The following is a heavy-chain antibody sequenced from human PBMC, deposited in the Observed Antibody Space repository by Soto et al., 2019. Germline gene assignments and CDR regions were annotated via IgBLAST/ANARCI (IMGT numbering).Heavy chain of an antibody. CDR3: ARALVYYYDSRFYGMDV. V-gene: IGHV1-2*04. Sequence: GXSVKVSCKASGYTFTGYYMHWVRQAPGQGLEWMGWINPNSGGTNYAQKFQGWVTMTRDTSISTAYMELSRLRSDYTAVYYCARALVYYYDSRFYGMDVWGQGTTVTVSS. J-gene: IGHJ6*02. CDR2: INPNSGGT. CDR1: GYTFTGYY. D-gene: IGHD3-22*01.